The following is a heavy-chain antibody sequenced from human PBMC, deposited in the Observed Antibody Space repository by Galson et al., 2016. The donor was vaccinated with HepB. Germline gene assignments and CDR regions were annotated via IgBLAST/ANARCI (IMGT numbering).Heavy chain of an antibody. CDR2: ISWNGGYV. Sequence: SLRLSCAASGFTFDDHAMHWVRQAPGKGLEWLSGISWNGGYVEYADSVKGRFTISRDNAKKSLYLQMNSLRVEDTALYYCAKVVGYSYGYFDSWGQGTLVTFSS. J-gene: IGHJ4*02. V-gene: IGHV3-9*01. CDR1: GFTFDDHA. CDR3: AKVVGYSYGYFDS. D-gene: IGHD5-18*01.